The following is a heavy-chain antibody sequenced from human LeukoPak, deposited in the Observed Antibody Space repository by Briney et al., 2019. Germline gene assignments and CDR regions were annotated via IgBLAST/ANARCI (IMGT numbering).Heavy chain of an antibody. J-gene: IGHJ6*03. V-gene: IGHV1-2*02. Sequence: ASVKVSCKASGYTFTGYYMHWVRQAPGQGLGWMGWINPNSGGTNHAQKFQGRVPMTRDTSISTAYMELSRLRSDDTAVYYCARGSSTNGMTNYYYYMDVWGKGTTVTVSS. CDR2: INPNSGGT. CDR3: ARGSSTNGMTNYYYYMDV. D-gene: IGHD2-2*01. CDR1: GYTFTGYY.